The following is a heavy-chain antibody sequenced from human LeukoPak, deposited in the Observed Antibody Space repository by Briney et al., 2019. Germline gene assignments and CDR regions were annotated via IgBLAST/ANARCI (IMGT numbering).Heavy chain of an antibody. CDR3: ARAPYYYDSSGYYYPPYYFDY. D-gene: IGHD3-22*01. CDR1: GGSISSYY. Sequence: SETLSLTCTVSGGSISSYYWSWIRQPPGKGLEWIGYIYYSGSTNYNPSLKSRVTISVDTSKNQFSLKLSSVTAADTAVYYCARAPYYYDSSGYYYPPYYFDYWGQGTLVTVSS. J-gene: IGHJ4*02. CDR2: IYYSGST. V-gene: IGHV4-59*01.